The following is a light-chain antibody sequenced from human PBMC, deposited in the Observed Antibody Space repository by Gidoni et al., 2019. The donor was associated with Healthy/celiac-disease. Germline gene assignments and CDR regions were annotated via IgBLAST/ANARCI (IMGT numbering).Light chain of an antibody. Sequence: DIQMTQSPSSLSASVGDRVIITCRASQRISSYLNWYQQKPGKAPKLLITAASRLQGGVPSRFSGSGSWTDFTLTISSLQPEDFATYYCQQSYSSPRTFGQGTKVEIE. CDR3: QQSYSSPRT. CDR1: QRISSY. CDR2: AAS. J-gene: IGKJ1*01. V-gene: IGKV1-39*01.